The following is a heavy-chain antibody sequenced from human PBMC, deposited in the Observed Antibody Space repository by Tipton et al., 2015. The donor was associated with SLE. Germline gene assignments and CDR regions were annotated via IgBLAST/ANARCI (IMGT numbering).Heavy chain of an antibody. Sequence: GLVKPSETLSLTCTVPGGPISSGSHYWGWIRQPPGKELEWIGDLYYSGSTNYNPSLKSRVTISGDTSKNQFSLKVTSVTAADTAIYYCARALTNWGQVYYFDRWGQGTMVTVSS. J-gene: IGHJ4*02. V-gene: IGHV4-61*01. CDR1: GGPISSGSHY. CDR2: LYYSGST. D-gene: IGHD7-27*01. CDR3: ARALTNWGQVYYFDR.